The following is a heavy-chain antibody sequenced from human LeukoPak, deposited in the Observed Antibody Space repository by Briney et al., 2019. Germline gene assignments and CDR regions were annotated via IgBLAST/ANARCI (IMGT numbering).Heavy chain of an antibody. CDR3: ARAQIASKVDY. D-gene: IGHD2-15*01. CDR2: IYYSGST. V-gene: IGHV4-59*08. Sequence: PSETLSLTCTASGGSISSYYWSWIRQPPGKGLEWIGYIYYSGSTFYNPSLRSRVAISVDTSKNRFSLRLTSVTAADTAVYYCARAQIASKVDYWGQGTLVTGSS. J-gene: IGHJ4*02. CDR1: GGSISSYY.